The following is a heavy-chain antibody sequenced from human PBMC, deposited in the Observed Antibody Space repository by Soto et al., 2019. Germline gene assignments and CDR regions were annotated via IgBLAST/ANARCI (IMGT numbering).Heavy chain of an antibody. CDR2: IYHSGST. V-gene: IGHV4-30-2*01. Sequence: SQTLSLPCTVSGVSVNSGNYSWSLIRQPPGKGLEWIGYIYHSGSTYYNPSLKSRVTISVDRSKNQFSLKLSSVTAADTAVYYCAGMRDSSGYYDYWGQGTLVTVSS. D-gene: IGHD3-22*01. J-gene: IGHJ4*02. CDR1: GVSVNSGNYS. CDR3: AGMRDSSGYYDY.